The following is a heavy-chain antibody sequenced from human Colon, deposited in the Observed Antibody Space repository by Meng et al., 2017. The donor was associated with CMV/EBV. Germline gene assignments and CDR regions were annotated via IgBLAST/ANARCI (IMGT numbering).Heavy chain of an antibody. J-gene: IGHJ6*02. V-gene: IGHV4-59*01. CDR2: IYYSGST. CDR3: ARDPPLARGGGMDV. CDR1: GGSISSYY. D-gene: IGHD3-10*01. Sequence: SETLSLTCTVSGGSISSYYWSWIRQPPGKGLEWIGYIYYSGSTNYNPSLKSRVTISVDTSKNQFSLKLSSVTAADTAVYYCARDPPLARGGGMDVWGQGTTVTVSS.